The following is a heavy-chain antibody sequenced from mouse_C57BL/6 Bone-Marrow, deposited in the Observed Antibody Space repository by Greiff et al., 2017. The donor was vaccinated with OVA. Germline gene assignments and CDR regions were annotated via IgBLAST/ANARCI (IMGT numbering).Heavy chain of an antibody. CDR1: GFSLTSYG. CDR3: ARHGNYGSSYGFAY. J-gene: IGHJ3*01. Sequence: QVHVKQSGPGLVAPSQSLSITCTVSGFSLTSYGVHWVRQPPGKGLEWLVVIWSDGSTTYNSALKSRLSISKDNSKSQVFLKMNSLQTDDTAMYYCARHGNYGSSYGFAYWGQGTLVTVSA. D-gene: IGHD1-1*01. CDR2: IWSDGST. V-gene: IGHV2-6-1*01.